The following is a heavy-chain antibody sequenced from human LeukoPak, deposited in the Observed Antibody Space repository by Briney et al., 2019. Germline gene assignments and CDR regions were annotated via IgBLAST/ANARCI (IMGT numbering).Heavy chain of an antibody. CDR1: GFTFSNYW. D-gene: IGHD3-10*01. J-gene: IGHJ4*02. V-gene: IGHV3-74*01. CDR2: IKFDGTET. Sequence: GGSLRLSCVASGFTFSNYWMHWVRQAPGKGLVWVSRIKFDGTETNYADSVTGRFTISRDNAKNTLYLQMTSLRAEDTALYYCATGGTYWSTWTGHWGQGALVTVSS. CDR3: ATGGTYWSTWTGH.